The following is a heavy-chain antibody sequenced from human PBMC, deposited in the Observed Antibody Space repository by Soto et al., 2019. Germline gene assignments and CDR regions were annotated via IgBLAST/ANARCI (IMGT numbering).Heavy chain of an antibody. J-gene: IGHJ5*02. CDR2: MYFGGSF. Sequence: QMQLQVSGPGLVKPSETLSLTCTVSGASVSTGYWSWIRQPPGKGLEWIGFMYFGGSFNYNPSLTSRVTISVETSKNQLSMKVTSVTAADTAVYYCARSYYDATGFAVDPWGQGTLVTVSS. CDR3: ARSYYDATGFAVDP. D-gene: IGHD3-22*01. V-gene: IGHV4-59*02. CDR1: GASVSTGY.